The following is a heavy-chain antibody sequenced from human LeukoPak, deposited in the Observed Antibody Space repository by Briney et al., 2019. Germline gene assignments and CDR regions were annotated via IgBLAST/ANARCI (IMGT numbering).Heavy chain of an antibody. CDR2: INHSGST. Sequence: SETLSLTCAVYGGSFSGYYWSWIRQPPGKGLEWIGEINHSGSTNYNPSLKSRVTISVDTSKNQFSLKLSSVTAADTAVYYCARGQGGSSHYYDRGTYYFDYWGQGTLVTVSS. V-gene: IGHV4-34*01. CDR1: GGSFSGYY. J-gene: IGHJ4*02. CDR3: ARGQGGSSHYYDRGTYYFDY. D-gene: IGHD3-22*01.